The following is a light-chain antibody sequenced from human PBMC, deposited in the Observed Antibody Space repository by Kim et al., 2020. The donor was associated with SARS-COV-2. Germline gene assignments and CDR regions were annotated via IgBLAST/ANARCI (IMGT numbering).Light chain of an antibody. CDR2: DAS. CDR1: DDIGNY. CDR3: QHYSTLLSVT. V-gene: IGKV1-33*01. J-gene: IGKJ4*01. Sequence: GDRSTITCQASDDIGNYLNWYQQRLGKAPKILVYDASNLEAGVPSRFSGSGCGTDFSLTISGLQHEDFATYYCQHYSTLLSVTFGGGTKVDIK.